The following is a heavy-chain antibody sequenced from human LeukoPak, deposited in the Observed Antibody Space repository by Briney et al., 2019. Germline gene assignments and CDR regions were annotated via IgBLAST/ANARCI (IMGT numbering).Heavy chain of an antibody. Sequence: GGSLRLSCAASGFTFSSYAMSWVRQAPGKGLEWVSAISGPSGSWDYADSVKGRFTISRDNSKNTLFLQMNSLRAEDTPIYYCAKKVGLVSAPLYYFDAWGQGTLVTVSS. CDR1: GFTFSSYA. CDR3: AKKVGLVSAPLYYFDA. V-gene: IGHV3-23*01. CDR2: ISGPSGSW. J-gene: IGHJ4*02. D-gene: IGHD5/OR15-5a*01.